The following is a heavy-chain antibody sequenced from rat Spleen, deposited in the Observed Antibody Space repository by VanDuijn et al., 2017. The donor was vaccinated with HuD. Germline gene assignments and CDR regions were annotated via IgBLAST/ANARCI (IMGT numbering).Heavy chain of an antibody. V-gene: IGHV5-29*01. CDR1: GFTFSDYY. CDR2: ISYDGSST. D-gene: IGHD3-2*01. Sequence: EVQLVESDGGLVQPGRSLKLSCAASGFTFSDYYMAWVRQAPTKGLEWVATISYDGSSTYYRDSVKGRFTISRDNAKSTLYLQMDSLRSEDTATYYCARHGGHPMDAWGQGASVTVSS. J-gene: IGHJ4*01. CDR3: ARHGGHPMDA.